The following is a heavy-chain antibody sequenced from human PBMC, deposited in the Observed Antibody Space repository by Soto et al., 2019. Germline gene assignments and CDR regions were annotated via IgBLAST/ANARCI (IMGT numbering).Heavy chain of an antibody. V-gene: IGHV4-59*01. D-gene: IGHD2-2*01. J-gene: IGHJ4*02. CDR3: ARTAVPAARYYFDY. CDR2: IYYSGST. Sequence: PSETXSLTCTVSGGSISSYYWSWIRQPPGKGLEWIGYIYYSGSTNYNPSLKSRVTISVDTSKNQFSLKLSSVTAADTAVYYCARTAVPAARYYFDYWGQGTLVTVSS. CDR1: GGSISSYY.